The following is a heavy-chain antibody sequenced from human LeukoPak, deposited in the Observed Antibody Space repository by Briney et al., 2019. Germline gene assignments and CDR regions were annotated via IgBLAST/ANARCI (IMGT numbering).Heavy chain of an antibody. V-gene: IGHV1-69*05. CDR1: GGTFSSYA. CDR3: AREGYDILTGFRLYYFDY. CDR2: IIPIFGTA. D-gene: IGHD3-9*01. Sequence: GSSVKVSCKASGGTFSSYAISWVRQAPGQGLEWMGGIIPIFGTANYAQKFQGRVTITTDESTSTAYMELSSPRSEDTAVYYCAREGYDILTGFRLYYFDYWGQGTLVTVSS. J-gene: IGHJ4*02.